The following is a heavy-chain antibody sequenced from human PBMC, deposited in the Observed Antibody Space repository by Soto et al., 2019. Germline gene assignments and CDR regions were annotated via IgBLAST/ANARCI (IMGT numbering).Heavy chain of an antibody. CDR1: GFTFSNYT. D-gene: IGHD3-16*01. V-gene: IGHV3-66*01. Sequence: PGGSLRLSCAGSGFTFSNYTMSWVRQAPGKGLEWVSVIYSGGSTFYADSVRGRFTISRDNSKNTVNLQMNSLRAEDTAVYYCARDPWVADYWGQGTLVIVSS. CDR2: IYSGGST. J-gene: IGHJ4*02. CDR3: ARDPWVADY.